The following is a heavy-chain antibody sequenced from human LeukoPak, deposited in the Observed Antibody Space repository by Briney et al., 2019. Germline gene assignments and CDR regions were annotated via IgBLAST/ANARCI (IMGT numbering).Heavy chain of an antibody. CDR3: ATPPGWAYCGGDCYSFPY. D-gene: IGHD2-21*02. Sequence: ASVKVSCKASGYTFTSYYMHWVRQAPGQGLEWMGIINPSGGSTSYAQKFQGRVTMTRDMSTSTAYMELSRLRSDDTAVYYCATPPGWAYCGGDCYSFPYWGQGTLVTVSS. J-gene: IGHJ4*02. CDR2: INPSGGST. V-gene: IGHV1-46*01. CDR1: GYTFTSYY.